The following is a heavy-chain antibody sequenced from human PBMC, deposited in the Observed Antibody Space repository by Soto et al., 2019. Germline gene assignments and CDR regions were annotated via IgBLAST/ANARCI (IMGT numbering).Heavy chain of an antibody. CDR3: ARTRYSSDRRRFDY. CDR1: GESVSSNSAG. J-gene: IGHJ4*02. CDR2: TYYRSKWYN. Sequence: SHTLSLTCVISGESVSSNSAGWNWIRQSPSRGLEWLGRTYYRSKWYNDYAVSVKSRININPNTSKNQFSLQLNSVTPEDTAVYYCARTRYSSDRRRFDYWGQGTLVTVSS. D-gene: IGHD5-18*01. V-gene: IGHV6-1*01.